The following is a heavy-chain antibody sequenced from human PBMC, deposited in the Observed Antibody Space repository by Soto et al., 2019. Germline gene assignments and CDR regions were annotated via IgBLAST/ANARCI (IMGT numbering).Heavy chain of an antibody. Sequence: ASLKNSCKASGYTFTSYDINWVRQATGQGREGMGWMNPNSGNTGYAQKFQGRVTMTRNTSISTAYMELSSMRSEDTAVYYCARGLTLTSYDSSAPDYWGQGTMLTVSS. J-gene: IGHJ4*02. CDR3: ARGLTLTSYDSSAPDY. CDR2: MNPNSGNT. CDR1: GYTFTSYD. V-gene: IGHV1-8*01. D-gene: IGHD3-22*01.